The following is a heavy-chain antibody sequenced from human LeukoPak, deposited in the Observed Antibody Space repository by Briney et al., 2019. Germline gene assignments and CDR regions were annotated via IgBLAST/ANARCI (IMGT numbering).Heavy chain of an antibody. CDR2: FDPEDGET. V-gene: IGHV1-24*01. Sequence: ASVKVSCKVSGYTLTELSMHWVRQAPGKGLEWMGGFDPEDGETIYAQKFQGRVTMTEDTSTDTAYMELSSLRSEDTAVYYCATIRYCTNGVCPYYYYYYMDVWGKGTTVTVSS. CDR1: GYTLTELS. CDR3: ATIRYCTNGVCPYYYYYYMDV. J-gene: IGHJ6*03. D-gene: IGHD2-8*01.